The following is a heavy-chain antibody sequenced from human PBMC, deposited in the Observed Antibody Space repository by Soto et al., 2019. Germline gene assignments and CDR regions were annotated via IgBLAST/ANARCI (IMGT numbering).Heavy chain of an antibody. CDR2: ISYDGSNK. V-gene: IGHV3-30-3*01. CDR3: AREGSIYYYYGMDV. D-gene: IGHD2-2*01. Sequence: GGSLRLSCAASGFTFSSYAMHWVRQAPGMGLEWVAVISYDGSNKYYADSVKGRFTISRDNSKNTLYLQMNSLRAEDTAVYYCAREGSIYYYYGMDVWGQGTTVTVSS. J-gene: IGHJ6*02. CDR1: GFTFSSYA.